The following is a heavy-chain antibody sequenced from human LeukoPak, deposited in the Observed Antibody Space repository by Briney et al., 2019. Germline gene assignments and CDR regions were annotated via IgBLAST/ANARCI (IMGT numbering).Heavy chain of an antibody. D-gene: IGHD3-22*01. V-gene: IGHV3-7*03. CDR3: AREDRYYYDSSGYYLPLGFDY. J-gene: IGHJ4*02. CDR2: IREDGSEK. Sequence: GGSLRLSCAASGFTFTKYWMSWVRQAPGQGLEWVANIREDGSEKYYVDSVKGRFTISRDNAKNSLYLQMNSLRAEDTAVYYCAREDRYYYDSSGYYLPLGFDYWGQGTLVTVSS. CDR1: GFTFTKYW.